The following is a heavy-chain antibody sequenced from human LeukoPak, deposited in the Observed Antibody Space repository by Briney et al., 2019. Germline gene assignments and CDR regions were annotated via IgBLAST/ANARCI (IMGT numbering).Heavy chain of an antibody. CDR2: IYYSGNT. D-gene: IGHD5-24*01. Sequence: PSETLSLTCTVSGGSVSSGTNYWSWIRQPPGKGLEWIGHIYYSGNTNYNPSLESRVTISVDTSKNQFSLKLGSVTAADTAVYFCARWKKQLGTLALVLSKGSTRYHGLDVWGQGTTVTVSS. V-gene: IGHV4-61*01. J-gene: IGHJ6*02. CDR3: ARWKKQLGTLALVLSKGSTRYHGLDV. CDR1: GGSVSSGTNY.